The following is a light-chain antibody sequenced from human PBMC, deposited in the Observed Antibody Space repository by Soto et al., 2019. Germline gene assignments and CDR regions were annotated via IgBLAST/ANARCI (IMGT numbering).Light chain of an antibody. CDR1: SSDVGGYNY. V-gene: IGLV2-14*01. J-gene: IGLJ2*01. Sequence: QSALTQPASVSGSPGQSITISCTGTSSDVGGYNYVSWYQQHPGKAPKFMIYDVSNRPSGVSNRFSASKSGNTASLTISGLQAEDEADYYCSSYTSSSTLVFGGGTKLTVL. CDR3: SSYTSSSTLV. CDR2: DVS.